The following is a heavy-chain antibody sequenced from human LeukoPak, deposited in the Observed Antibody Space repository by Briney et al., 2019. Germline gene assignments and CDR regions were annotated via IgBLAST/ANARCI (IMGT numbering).Heavy chain of an antibody. CDR1: GGSISSSSYY. Sequence: SETLSLTCTVSGGSISSSSYYWGWIRQPPGKGLEWIGSIYYSGSTYYNPSLKSRVTISVDTSKNQFSLKLSSVTAADTAVYYCARESTQRITMIVVVRLPWFDPWGQGTLVTVSS. V-gene: IGHV4-39*07. CDR3: ARESTQRITMIVVVRLPWFDP. CDR2: IYYSGST. J-gene: IGHJ5*02. D-gene: IGHD3-22*01.